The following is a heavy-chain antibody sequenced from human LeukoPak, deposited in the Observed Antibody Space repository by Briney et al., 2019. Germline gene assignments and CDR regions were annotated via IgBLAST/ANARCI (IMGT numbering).Heavy chain of an antibody. Sequence: ASVKVSCKASGYTFTSYGISWVRQAPGQGPEWMGWVSAYNGNTNYAQKLQGRVTMTTDTSTSTAYMELRSLRSDDTAVYYCARVLLGYCCGGSCPYGYWGQGTLVTVSS. CDR2: VSAYNGNT. D-gene: IGHD2-15*01. V-gene: IGHV1-18*01. CDR3: ARVLLGYCCGGSCPYGY. CDR1: GYTFTSYG. J-gene: IGHJ4*02.